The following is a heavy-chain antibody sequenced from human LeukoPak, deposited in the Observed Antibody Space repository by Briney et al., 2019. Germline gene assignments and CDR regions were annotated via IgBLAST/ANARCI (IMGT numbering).Heavy chain of an antibody. D-gene: IGHD6-25*01. CDR3: AREYFLVAASEAFDI. J-gene: IGHJ3*02. CDR1: GFTFSSYG. Sequence: GGSLRLSCAASGFTFSSYGMHWVRQAPGKGLEWVSSISSSSSYIYYADSVKGRFTISRDNAKNSLYLQMNSLRAEDTAVYYCAREYFLVAASEAFDIWGQGTMVTVSS. V-gene: IGHV3-21*01. CDR2: ISSSSSYI.